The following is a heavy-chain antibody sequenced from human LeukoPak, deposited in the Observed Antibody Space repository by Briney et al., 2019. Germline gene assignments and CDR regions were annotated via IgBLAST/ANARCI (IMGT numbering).Heavy chain of an antibody. D-gene: IGHD3-16*01. CDR3: STSLTGGNYYMDV. CDR2: ISGSGGST. CDR1: GFTFSSYA. Sequence: GGSLRLSCAASGFTFSSYAMSWVRQTPGKGLEWVSAISGSGGSTSYADSVKGRFTISRDNSKNTLYLQMNSLRAEDTAVYYWSTSLTGGNYYMDVWGKGTTVTVSS. V-gene: IGHV3-23*01. J-gene: IGHJ6*03.